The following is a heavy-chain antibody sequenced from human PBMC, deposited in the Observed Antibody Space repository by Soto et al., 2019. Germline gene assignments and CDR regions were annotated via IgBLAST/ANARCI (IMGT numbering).Heavy chain of an antibody. CDR2: IIPLFGTT. J-gene: IGHJ6*02. D-gene: IGHD3-10*01. CDR1: GDTFKNCV. Sequence: QVQVVQSGVEVRRPGSSVKVSCKASGDTFKNCVISWVRQAPGQGLEWMGGIIPLFGTTDFAQRFQGRLTITTDEATTTAYMEPRRLRSEDTATYYCAAKLGFGKLSVVWGQGTKVIVSS. CDR3: AAKLGFGKLSVV. V-gene: IGHV1-69*01.